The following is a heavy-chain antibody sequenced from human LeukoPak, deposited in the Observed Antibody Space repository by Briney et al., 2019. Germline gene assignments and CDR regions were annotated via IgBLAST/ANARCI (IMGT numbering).Heavy chain of an antibody. CDR2: IYYSGST. Sequence: SETLSLTCTVSGGSISTYYWSWIRQPPGKGLEWIGYIYYSGSTNYNPSLKSRVTISVDTSKNQFSLKLSSVTAADTAVYYCARDGYYGSGSYLYWGQGTLVTVSS. CDR3: ARDGYYGSGSYLY. CDR1: GGSISTYY. J-gene: IGHJ4*02. D-gene: IGHD3-10*01. V-gene: IGHV4-59*12.